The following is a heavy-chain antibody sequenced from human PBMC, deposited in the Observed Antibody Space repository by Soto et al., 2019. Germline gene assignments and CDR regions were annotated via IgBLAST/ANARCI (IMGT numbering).Heavy chain of an antibody. CDR1: GFTFSSYA. D-gene: IGHD3-22*01. CDR2: ISGSGGST. Sequence: EVQLLESVGGLVQPGGSLRLSCAASGFTFSSYAMSWVRQAPGKGLEWVSAISGSGGSTYYADSMKGRFTISRDNSKNTLYLQMNRLRAEDTAVYYCAKDPIVVVPQRLFDYWGQGTLVTVSS. V-gene: IGHV3-23*01. CDR3: AKDPIVVVPQRLFDY. J-gene: IGHJ4*02.